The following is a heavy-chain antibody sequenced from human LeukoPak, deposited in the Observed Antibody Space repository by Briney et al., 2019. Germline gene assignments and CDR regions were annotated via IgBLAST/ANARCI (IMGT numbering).Heavy chain of an antibody. Sequence: GGSLRLSCAASGFTFSDYYMSWIRQAPGKGLEWVSYISSSGSTIYYADSVKGRFTISRDNSKNALYLQMNSLRAEDTAVYYCAKDLRPVAVAGPCDYWGQGTLVTVSS. CDR3: AKDLRPVAVAGPCDY. V-gene: IGHV3-11*01. J-gene: IGHJ4*02. CDR2: ISSSGSTI. CDR1: GFTFSDYY. D-gene: IGHD6-19*01.